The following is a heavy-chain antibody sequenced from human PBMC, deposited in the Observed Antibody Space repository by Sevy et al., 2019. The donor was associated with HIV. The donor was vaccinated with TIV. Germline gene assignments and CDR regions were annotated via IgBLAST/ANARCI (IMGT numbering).Heavy chain of an antibody. CDR1: GHTFTDYF. Sequence: ASVKVSCKASGHTFTDYFIHWVRQAPGQGLEWMGWINPNSGDTKYAPKFQGRFTVTRDTSISTAYMELSRLRSDDTAVYYCASPGGYRYGSLLDYWGQGTLVTVSS. CDR3: ASPGGYRYGSLLDY. CDR2: INPNSGDT. V-gene: IGHV1-2*02. J-gene: IGHJ4*02. D-gene: IGHD5-18*01.